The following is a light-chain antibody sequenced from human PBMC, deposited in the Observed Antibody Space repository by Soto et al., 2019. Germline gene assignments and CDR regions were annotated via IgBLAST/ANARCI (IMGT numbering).Light chain of an antibody. CDR1: QFIDSY. J-gene: IGKJ5*01. CDR2: DAS. Sequence: EIVLTQSPATLSLSPWERANLSCRASQFIDSYLAWYRQIPGQAPRLLIYDASNRATGIPDRFSGGGSGTDFTLTISSLEPEDFAVYYCQQRSNLPPTFGQGTRLEIK. V-gene: IGKV3-11*01. CDR3: QQRSNLPPT.